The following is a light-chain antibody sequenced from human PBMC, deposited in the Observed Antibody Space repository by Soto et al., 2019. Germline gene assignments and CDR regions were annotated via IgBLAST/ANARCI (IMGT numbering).Light chain of an antibody. CDR2: GAS. J-gene: IGKJ2*01. CDR3: QQYNNWPPRYT. Sequence: EIVLTQSPATLSTSPGERATLSCRASQSVRNNLAWYQQKPGQAPRLLIYGASTRATGIPARFSGSGSGTEFTLTISSLQSEDFAVYYCQQYNNWPPRYTFGQGTKVDIK. V-gene: IGKV3-15*01. CDR1: QSVRNN.